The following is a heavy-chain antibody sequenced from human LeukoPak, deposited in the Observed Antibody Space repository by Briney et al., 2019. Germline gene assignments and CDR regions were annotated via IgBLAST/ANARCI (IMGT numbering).Heavy chain of an antibody. D-gene: IGHD5-18*01. Sequence: ASVKVSCKASGYTFTGYYMHWVRQAPGQGLEWMGWMNPNSGHTGYAQKFQGRVTMTRNTSIRTAYMELSSLRSEDTAVYYCARGGGYSSGHETFLDPWGQGTLVTVSS. J-gene: IGHJ5*02. CDR1: GYTFTGYY. V-gene: IGHV1-8*02. CDR3: ARGGGYSSGHETFLDP. CDR2: MNPNSGHT.